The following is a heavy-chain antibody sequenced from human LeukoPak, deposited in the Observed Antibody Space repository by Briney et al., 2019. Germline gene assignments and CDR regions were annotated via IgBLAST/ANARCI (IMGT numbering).Heavy chain of an antibody. V-gene: IGHV3-43*02. J-gene: IGHJ4*02. CDR3: AKVGPWLANDF. Sequence: GGSLRLSCAASGFTFEDYAMHWVRQPPGKGLEWVSLISADGAGTSYANSVKGRFTISRDNSKNLLFLQMDGLRTEDTAFYFCAKVGPWLANDFWGQGILVTVSS. CDR1: GFTFEDYA. CDR2: ISADGAGT. D-gene: IGHD6-19*01.